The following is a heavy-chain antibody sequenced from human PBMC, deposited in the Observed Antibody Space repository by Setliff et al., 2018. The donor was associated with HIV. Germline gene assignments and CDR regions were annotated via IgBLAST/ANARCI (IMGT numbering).Heavy chain of an antibody. V-gene: IGHV1-69*13. CDR3: AREGNSGHGGQIEFDY. J-gene: IGHJ4*02. Sequence: SVKVSCKASGDNFNNVAFNWVRQAPGQGLEWMGGILPIFGATDYAQKFQGRVTITADESTSTVYMELSSLRSDDTALYYCAREGNSGHGGQIEFDYWGQGTLVTVSS. CDR1: GDNFNNVA. D-gene: IGHD1-26*01. CDR2: ILPIFGAT.